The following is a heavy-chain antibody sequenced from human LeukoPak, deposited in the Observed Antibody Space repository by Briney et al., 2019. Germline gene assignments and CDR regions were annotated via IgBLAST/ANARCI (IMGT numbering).Heavy chain of an antibody. D-gene: IGHD3-22*01. J-gene: IGHJ4*02. CDR1: GGSISSYY. CDR3: ARLVRYYYDSSGPFDY. CDR2: TYYSGST. Sequence: SETLSLTCTVSGGSISSYYWSWIRQPPGKGLEWIGYTYYSGSTNYNPSLKSRVTISVDTSKNQFSLKLSSVTAADTAVYYCARLVRYYYDSSGPFDYWGQGTLVTVSS. V-gene: IGHV4-59*08.